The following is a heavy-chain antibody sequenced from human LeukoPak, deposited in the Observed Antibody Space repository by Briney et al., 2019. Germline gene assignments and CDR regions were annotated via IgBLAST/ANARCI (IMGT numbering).Heavy chain of an antibody. V-gene: IGHV5-51*01. J-gene: IGHJ4*02. CDR2: IYPGDSDT. CDR1: GYSFTSYW. CDR3: ASSPVVVPAQAHY. D-gene: IGHD2-2*01. Sequence: GESLRISCKGSGYSFTSYWIGWVRQMPGKGLEWMGIIYPGDSDTRYSPSFQGQVTISADKSISTAYLQWSSLKASDTAMYYCASSPVVVPAQAHYWGQGTLVTVSS.